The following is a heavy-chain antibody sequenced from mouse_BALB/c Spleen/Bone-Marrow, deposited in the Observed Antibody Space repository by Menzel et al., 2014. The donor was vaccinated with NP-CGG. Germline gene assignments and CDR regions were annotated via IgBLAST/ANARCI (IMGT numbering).Heavy chain of an antibody. CDR3: ARYPLYYYA. Sequence: EVNVVESGGGLVQPGGSLKLSCADSGFTFSSYGMSWVRQTPDKRLELVATINSNGGRTYYPDSVKGRFTISRDNAKNTLYLQMSSLKSEDTAMYYCARYPLYYYARAQGTLVTVSA. J-gene: IGHJ3*01. CDR1: GFTFSSYG. CDR2: INSNGGRT. D-gene: IGHD1-1*01. V-gene: IGHV5-6-3*01.